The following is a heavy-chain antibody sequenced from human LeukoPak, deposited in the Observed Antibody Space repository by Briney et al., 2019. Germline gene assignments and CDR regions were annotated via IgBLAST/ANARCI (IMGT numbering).Heavy chain of an antibody. CDR3: ARGDDYDLWSGYSKGPYYYYGMDV. Sequence: GGSLRLSCAASGFTFSDYYMSWIRQAPGRGLEWVSYISSSGSTIYYADSVKGRFTISRDNAKNSLYLQMNSLRAEDTAVYYCARGDDYDLWSGYSKGPYYYYGMDVWGQGTTVTVSS. J-gene: IGHJ6*02. D-gene: IGHD3-3*01. CDR1: GFTFSDYY. V-gene: IGHV3-11*01. CDR2: ISSSGSTI.